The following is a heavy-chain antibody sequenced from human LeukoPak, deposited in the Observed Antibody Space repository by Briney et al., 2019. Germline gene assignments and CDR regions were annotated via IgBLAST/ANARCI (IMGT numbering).Heavy chain of an antibody. CDR3: AKDRASSGATYYFDY. CDR1: GFPFSSYR. V-gene: IGHV3-30*18. Sequence: HPGGSLRLSCAASGFPFSSYRMPWVRQAPGKGLEWVAVISYDGSNKYYADSVKGRFTISRDNSKNTLYLQMNSLRAEDTAVYYCAKDRASSGATYYFDYWGQGTLVTVSS. CDR2: ISYDGSNK. D-gene: IGHD3-22*01. J-gene: IGHJ4*02.